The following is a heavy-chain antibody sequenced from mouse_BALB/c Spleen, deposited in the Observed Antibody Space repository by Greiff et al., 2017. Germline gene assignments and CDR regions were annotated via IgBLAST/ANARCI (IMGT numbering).Heavy chain of an antibody. CDR1: GFTFSSYA. Sequence: EVNVVESGGGLVKPGGSLKLSCAASGFTFSSYAMSWVRQTPEKRLEWVATISSGGSYTYYPDSVKGRFTISRDNAKNTLYLQMSSLKSEDTAMYYCTRDQIYYGNFYWYFDVWGAGTTVTVSS. CDR3: TRDQIYYGNFYWYFDV. CDR2: ISSGGSYT. V-gene: IGHV5-6-4*01. D-gene: IGHD2-1*01. J-gene: IGHJ1*01.